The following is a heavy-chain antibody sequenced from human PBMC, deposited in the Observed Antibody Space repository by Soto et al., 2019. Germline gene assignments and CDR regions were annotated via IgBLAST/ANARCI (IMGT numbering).Heavy chain of an antibody. CDR1: GGTFSSYA. CDR3: ARDAGYCSGGSCYLIRYYGMDV. CDR2: IIPIFGTA. D-gene: IGHD2-15*01. Sequence: EASVKVSCKASGGTFSSYAISWVRQAPGQGLEWMGGIIPIFGTANYAQKFQGRVTITADESTSTAYMELSSLRSEDTAVYYCARDAGYCSGGSCYLIRYYGMDVWGQGTTVTVSS. J-gene: IGHJ6*02. V-gene: IGHV1-69*13.